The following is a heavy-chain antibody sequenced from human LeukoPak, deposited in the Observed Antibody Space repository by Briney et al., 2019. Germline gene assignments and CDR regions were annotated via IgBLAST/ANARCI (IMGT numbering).Heavy chain of an antibody. CDR3: ARDGGSYYDILTGYYGYYFDY. D-gene: IGHD3-9*01. V-gene: IGHV1-18*01. J-gene: IGHJ4*02. CDR1: GYTFTSYG. Sequence: ASVKVSCKASGYTFTSYGISWVRQAPGQGLEWMGWISAYNVNTNYAQKLQGRVTMTTDTSTSTAYMELRSLRSDDTAVYYCARDGGSYYDILTGYYGYYFDYWGQGTLVTVSS. CDR2: ISAYNVNT.